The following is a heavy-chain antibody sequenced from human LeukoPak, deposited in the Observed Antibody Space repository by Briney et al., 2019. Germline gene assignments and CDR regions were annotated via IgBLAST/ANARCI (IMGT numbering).Heavy chain of an antibody. J-gene: IGHJ5*02. CDR2: INYSGTT. Sequence: PSETLSLTCTVSGGSFTSSSHHWGWIRQPPGRGLEWIGVINYSGTTYYKPSLKSRVTISVDTSKNQFSLKVTSVTAADPAVYYCMRYSSASGWFDPWGQGTLVAVSS. CDR1: GGSFTSSSHH. D-gene: IGHD6-6*01. V-gene: IGHV4-39*01. CDR3: MRYSSASGWFDP.